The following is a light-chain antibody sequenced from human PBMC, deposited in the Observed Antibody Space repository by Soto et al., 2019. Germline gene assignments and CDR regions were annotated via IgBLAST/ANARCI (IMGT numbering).Light chain of an antibody. CDR1: SAKIGNSY. J-gene: IGLJ3*02. V-gene: IGLV1-51*01. CDR2: DNS. CDR3: GAWDSGLNGVL. Sequence: QSVLTQPPSVSAAPGQTVTISCSGSSAKIGNSYVSWYQQFPGTTPRLLIYDNSERPSGIPDRFSASKSGTSATLGITGLQTGDEADYYCGAWDSGLNGVLFGGGTKLTVL.